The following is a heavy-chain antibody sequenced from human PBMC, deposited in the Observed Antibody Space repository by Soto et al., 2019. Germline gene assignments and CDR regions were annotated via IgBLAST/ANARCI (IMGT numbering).Heavy chain of an antibody. CDR2: IYDDGTT. Sequence: XQSLSLPSVVGCGCSSSYFTNWLRHPPGKGLEWIGYIYDDGTTGYNPSLKSRVTILLDMSKNQFSLKLSSVTAADTAVYYCVYSRSAIYGDALDVWREGTMVTVSS. V-gene: IGHV4-59*03. J-gene: IGHJ3*01. D-gene: IGHD2-21*01. CDR1: CGCSSSYF. CDR3: VYSRSAIYGDALDV.